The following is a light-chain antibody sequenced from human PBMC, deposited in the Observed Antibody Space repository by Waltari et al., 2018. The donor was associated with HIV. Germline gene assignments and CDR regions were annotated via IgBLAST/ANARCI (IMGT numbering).Light chain of an antibody. CDR3: ATWDSTLPAWV. CDR2: DAK. V-gene: IGLV1-51*01. J-gene: IGLJ3*02. CDR1: YSNIGTNF. Sequence: QSVLTQSPSVSATPGQRVTISCSGGYSNIGTNFVFWYQQFPGMAPKLLIHDAKKRPAGISDRFSGSKSGSSATLGITRLQTGDEGDYYCATWDSTLPAWVFGGGTKVTVV.